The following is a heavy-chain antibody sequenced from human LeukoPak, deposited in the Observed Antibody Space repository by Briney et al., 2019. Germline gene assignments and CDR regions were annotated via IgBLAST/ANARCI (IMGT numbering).Heavy chain of an antibody. CDR1: GFTFDDYA. V-gene: IGHV3-9*01. J-gene: IGHJ6*03. CDR2: ISWNSGTI. CDR3: AKCILTGYYKGYMDV. Sequence: GGSLRLSCAASGFTFDDYAMHWVRQAPGKGLEGVSGISWNSGTIVYADSVKGRFTISRDNAKNSLYLQMNSLRAEDTAVYYCAKCILTGYYKGYMDVWGKGTTVTISS. D-gene: IGHD3-9*01.